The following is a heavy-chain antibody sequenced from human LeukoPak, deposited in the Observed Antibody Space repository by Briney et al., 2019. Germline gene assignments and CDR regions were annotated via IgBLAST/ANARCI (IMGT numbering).Heavy chain of an antibody. V-gene: IGHV3-30*03. J-gene: IGHJ3*02. Sequence: GGSLRLSCAASGFTFSSYGMHWVRQAPGKGLEWVAVISYDGSNKYYADSVKGRFTISRDNSKNTLYLQMNSLRAEDTAVYYCARDRGDENAFDIWGQGTMVTVSS. CDR2: ISYDGSNK. D-gene: IGHD5-24*01. CDR1: GFTFSSYG. CDR3: ARDRGDENAFDI.